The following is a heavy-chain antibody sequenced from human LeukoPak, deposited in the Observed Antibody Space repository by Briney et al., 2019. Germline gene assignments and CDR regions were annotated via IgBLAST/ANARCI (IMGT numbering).Heavy chain of an antibody. J-gene: IGHJ2*01. D-gene: IGHD2-2*01. Sequence: PSETLSLTCAVYGGSFSGYYWSWLRQPPEKGLEWIGEITRYGITQYNPSLKSRVSMSLDTSNNQFSLSLSSVTAADTAVYYCARLDQXINGYWYFDVWGRGTLVAVSS. CDR2: ITRYGIT. CDR3: ARLDQXINGYWYFDV. V-gene: IGHV4-34*01. CDR1: GGSFSGYY.